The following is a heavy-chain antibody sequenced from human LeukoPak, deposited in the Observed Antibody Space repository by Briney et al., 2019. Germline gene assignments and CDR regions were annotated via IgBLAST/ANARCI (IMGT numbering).Heavy chain of an antibody. CDR1: GGSFSGYY. V-gene: IGHV4-34*01. J-gene: IGHJ3*02. CDR3: AFRTGDDALYT. Sequence: SETLSVTCAVYGGSFSGYYWSWIRQPPGKGLERIGEINHSGSTKYNPSLKSRVTISVHTSKNLFPLKLSSVIAADAAVYYCAFRTGDDALYTWGQRTMVTVSS. CDR2: INHSGST. D-gene: IGHD7-27*01.